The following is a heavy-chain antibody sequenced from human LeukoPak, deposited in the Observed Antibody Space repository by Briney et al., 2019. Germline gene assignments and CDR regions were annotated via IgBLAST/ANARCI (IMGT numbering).Heavy chain of an antibody. Sequence: PSETLSLTCTVSGGSISSSSYYWGWIRQPPGKGLEWIGSIYYSGSTYYNPSLKSRVTISVDTSKNQFSLKLSSVTAADTAVYYCAREQQQLVGTYYYDSSGHNWFDPWGQGTLVTVSS. CDR2: IYYSGST. D-gene: IGHD3-22*01. V-gene: IGHV4-39*07. CDR1: GGSISSSSYY. J-gene: IGHJ5*02. CDR3: AREQQQLVGTYYYDSSGHNWFDP.